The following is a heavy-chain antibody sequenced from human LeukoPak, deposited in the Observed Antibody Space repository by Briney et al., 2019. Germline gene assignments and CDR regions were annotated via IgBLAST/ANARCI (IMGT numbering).Heavy chain of an antibody. V-gene: IGHV3-23*01. D-gene: IGHD2-21*01. CDR2: IGLSGSST. Sequence: GGSLRLSCAASGFTFSNFVMSWVRQAPGKRLEWVSTIGLSGSSTYYAGSVKGRFTISRDNSKNTLYLQMNSLRAEDTAIYYCAKEFVPGNFHYWGQGTLVTVSS. CDR3: AKEFVPGNFHY. CDR1: GFTFSNFV. J-gene: IGHJ4*02.